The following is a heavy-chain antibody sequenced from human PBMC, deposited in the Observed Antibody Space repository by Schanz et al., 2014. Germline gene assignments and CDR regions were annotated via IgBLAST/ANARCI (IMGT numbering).Heavy chain of an antibody. CDR1: GFTFSTYA. Sequence: EVQLVESGGGLVQPGGSLRLSCVASGFTFSTYAMHWVRQAPGKGLEYVSAITSSGGNTYYANSVKDRFTISRDNSKNTLYLQMGSLRAGDMAVYYCARVQTAAAAALDYWGQGTLVTVSS. J-gene: IGHJ4*02. CDR3: ARVQTAAAAALDY. CDR2: ITSSGGNT. D-gene: IGHD2-2*01. V-gene: IGHV3-64*01.